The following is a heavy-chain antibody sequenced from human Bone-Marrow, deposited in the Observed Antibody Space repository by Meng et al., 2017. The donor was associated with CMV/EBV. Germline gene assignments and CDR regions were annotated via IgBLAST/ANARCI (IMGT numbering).Heavy chain of an antibody. Sequence: GESLKISCAASRFTFSTYAMTWVRQAPGKGLEWVSAISASGNNTYYADSVKGRFTISRDNSKNTLYLQMNSLRAEDTAVYYCAREGWPRGFDIWAQGTMVTVSS. J-gene: IGHJ3*02. CDR3: AREGWPRGFDI. D-gene: IGHD2-15*01. CDR1: RFTFSTYA. CDR2: ISASGNNT. V-gene: IGHV3-23*01.